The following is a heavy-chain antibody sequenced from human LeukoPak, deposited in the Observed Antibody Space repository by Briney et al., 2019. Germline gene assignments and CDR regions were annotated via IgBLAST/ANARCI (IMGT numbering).Heavy chain of an antibody. CDR1: GFTFGSYS. CDR2: ISGSGGST. Sequence: PGGSLRLSCAASGFTFGSYSMSWVRQAPGKGLEWVSSISGSGGSTYYADSVKGRFTISRDNAKNSLYLQMNSLRAEDTAVYYCARDLITMVRGVPNWFDPWGQGTLVTVSS. CDR3: ARDLITMVRGVPNWFDP. V-gene: IGHV3-23*01. D-gene: IGHD3-10*01. J-gene: IGHJ5*02.